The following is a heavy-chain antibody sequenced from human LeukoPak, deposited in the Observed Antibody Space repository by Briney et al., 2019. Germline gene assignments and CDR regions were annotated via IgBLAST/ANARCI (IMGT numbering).Heavy chain of an antibody. CDR2: IYYSGST. V-gene: IGHV4-59*08. Sequence: SETPSLTCTVSGGSISSYYWSWIRQPPGKGLEWIGYIYYSGSTKYNSSLKSRVTISVDTSKNQFSLKLSSVTAADTAVYYCARTAYGSGSYTDYWGQGTLVTVSS. CDR1: GGSISSYY. D-gene: IGHD3-10*01. CDR3: ARTAYGSGSYTDY. J-gene: IGHJ4*02.